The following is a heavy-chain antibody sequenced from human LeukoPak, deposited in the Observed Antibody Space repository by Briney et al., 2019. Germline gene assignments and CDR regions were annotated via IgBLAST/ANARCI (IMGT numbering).Heavy chain of an antibody. CDR2: IKQDGSEK. J-gene: IGHJ4*02. D-gene: IGHD3-22*01. Sequence: GGSLRLSCAASGFTFSSYWMSWVRQAPGKGLEWVANIKQDGSEKYYVDSVKGRFTISRDNAKNSLYLQMNSLRAEDTALYYCAKMPTPIYYDSSGSGDYFDYWGQGTLVTVSS. CDR3: AKMPTPIYYDSSGSGDYFDY. CDR1: GFTFSSYW. V-gene: IGHV3-7*03.